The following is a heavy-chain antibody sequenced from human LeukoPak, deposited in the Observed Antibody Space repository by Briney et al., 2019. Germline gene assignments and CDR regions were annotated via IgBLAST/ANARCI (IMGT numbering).Heavy chain of an antibody. J-gene: IGHJ4*02. CDR3: TSGPVDTAIVFDY. V-gene: IGHV3-49*04. CDR1: GFTFSNAW. Sequence: GGSLRLSCAASGFTFSNAWMSWVRQAPGKGLEWVGFIRSKAYGGTTEYAASVKGRFTISRDDSKSIAHLQMNSLKTEDTAVYYCTSGPVDTAIVFDYWGQGTLVTVSS. D-gene: IGHD5-18*01. CDR2: IRSKAYGGTT.